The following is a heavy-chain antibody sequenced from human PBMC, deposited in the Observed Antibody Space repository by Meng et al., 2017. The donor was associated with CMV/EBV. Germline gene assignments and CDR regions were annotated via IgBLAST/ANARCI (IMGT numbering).Heavy chain of an antibody. CDR3: AKEVVRGENWFDP. CDR1: GFSLSTSGMR. D-gene: IGHD3-10*01. CDR2: IDWDDDK. V-gene: IGHV2-70D*14. J-gene: IGHJ5*02. Sequence: SGPTLAKPTQTLTLTCTFSGFSLSTSGMRVSWIRQPPGKALEWLARIDWDDDKFYSTSLKTRLTISKDTSKNQVVLTMTNMDPVDTATYYCAKEVVRGENWFDPWGQGTLVTVSS.